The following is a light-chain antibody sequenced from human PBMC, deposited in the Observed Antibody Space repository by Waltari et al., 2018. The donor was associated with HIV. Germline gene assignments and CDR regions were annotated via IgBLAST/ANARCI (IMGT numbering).Light chain of an antibody. Sequence: NQMTQSPSSLSASVGDTVTITCRASQTVTNKVTWYQQKPGKAPKVVIYDASGLQNGVPPRFSGSGSGTAFTLTITGLQPDDFASYFCQQTYSSPLTFGPGTKVDIE. J-gene: IGKJ3*01. V-gene: IGKV1-39*01. CDR2: DAS. CDR1: QTVTNK. CDR3: QQTYSSPLT.